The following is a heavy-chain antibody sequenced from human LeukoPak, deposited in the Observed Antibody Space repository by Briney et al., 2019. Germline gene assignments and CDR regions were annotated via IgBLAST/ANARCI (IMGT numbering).Heavy chain of an antibody. Sequence: PSETLSLTCTVSGGSISSYYWSWIRQPAGKGLEWIWRIYTIGSTKYNPSLESRVSMSVDTSKNQFSLKLTSVTAADTAVYYCARETGYCSSTSCADYYGMDVWGQGTTVTVSS. D-gene: IGHD2-2*03. V-gene: IGHV4-4*07. CDR1: GGSISSYY. CDR2: IYTIGST. J-gene: IGHJ6*02. CDR3: ARETGYCSSTSCADYYGMDV.